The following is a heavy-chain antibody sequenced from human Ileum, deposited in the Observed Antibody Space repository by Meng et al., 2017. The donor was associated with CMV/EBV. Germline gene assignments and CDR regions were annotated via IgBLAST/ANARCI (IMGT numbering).Heavy chain of an antibody. Sequence: ASVKVSCKASGYTFTSYDINWVRQATGQGLEWMGWMNPNSGNTGYAQKVQGRVTMTTDTSISTAYMELSSLRAEDTDVYYCARDLRGESWDMGEFRNSWFDPWGQGALVTVSS. CDR2: MNPNSGNT. J-gene: IGHJ5*02. CDR3: ARDLRGESWDMGEFRNSWFDP. V-gene: IGHV1-8*02. D-gene: IGHD3-16*01. CDR1: GYTFTSYD.